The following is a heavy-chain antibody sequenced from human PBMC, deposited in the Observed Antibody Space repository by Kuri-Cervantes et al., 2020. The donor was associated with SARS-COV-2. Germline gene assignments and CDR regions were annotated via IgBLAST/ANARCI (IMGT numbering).Heavy chain of an antibody. D-gene: IGHD2-2*01. J-gene: IGHJ3*02. CDR2: IIPILGTA. Sequence: SVKVSCKASGGTFSSYAISWVRQAPGQGLEWTGRIIPILGTANYAQKFQGRVTITADKSTSTAYMELSSLRSEDTAVYYCAIHLEWGCSSTSCYCGAFDIWGQGTMVTVSS. CDR3: AIHLEWGCSSTSCYCGAFDI. CDR1: GGTFSSYA. V-gene: IGHV1-69*04.